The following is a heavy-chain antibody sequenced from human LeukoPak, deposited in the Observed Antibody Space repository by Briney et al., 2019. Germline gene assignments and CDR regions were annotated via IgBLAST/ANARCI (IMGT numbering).Heavy chain of an antibody. CDR3: ARGFLGYCSSTSCPRTHNWFDP. CDR2: IYHSGST. D-gene: IGHD2-2*01. CDR1: GGSISSGGYS. Sequence: PSETLSLTCAVSGGSISSGGYSWSWIRQPPGKGLEWIGYIYHSGSTYYNPSLKSRVTISVDTSKNQFSLKLSSVTAADTAVYYCARGFLGYCSSTSCPRTHNWFDPWGQGTLVTVSS. J-gene: IGHJ5*02. V-gene: IGHV4-30-2*01.